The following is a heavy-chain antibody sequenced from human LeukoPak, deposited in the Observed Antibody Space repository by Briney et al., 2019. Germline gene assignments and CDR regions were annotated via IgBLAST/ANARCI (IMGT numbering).Heavy chain of an antibody. D-gene: IGHD3-3*01. Sequence: ASVKVSCKASGYTFTGYYMHWVRQAPGQGLEWMGWINPNSGGTNYAQKFQGRVTMTRDTSISTAYMELSRLRSDDTAVYYCARVADFGVVINRFDPWGQGTLVTVSS. CDR1: GYTFTGYY. V-gene: IGHV1-2*02. CDR3: ARVADFGVVINRFDP. CDR2: INPNSGGT. J-gene: IGHJ5*02.